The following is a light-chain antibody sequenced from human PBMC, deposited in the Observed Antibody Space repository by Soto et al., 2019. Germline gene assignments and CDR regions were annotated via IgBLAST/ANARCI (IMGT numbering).Light chain of an antibody. Sequence: EIVLTQSPGTLSLSPGERATLSCRASQSVSSSYLAWYQQKPGQAPRQLIYGASSRATGIPDRFSGSGSGTDFTLTITRLEPEDFAVYYCQQYNDWPRTFGQGTKVEIK. CDR2: GAS. V-gene: IGKV3-20*01. CDR3: QQYNDWPRT. CDR1: QSVSSSY. J-gene: IGKJ1*01.